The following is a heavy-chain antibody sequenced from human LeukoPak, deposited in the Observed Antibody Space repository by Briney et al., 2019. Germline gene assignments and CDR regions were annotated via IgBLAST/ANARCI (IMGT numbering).Heavy chain of an antibody. D-gene: IGHD6-19*01. CDR2: IYHSGST. V-gene: IGHV4-4*02. CDR1: GGSVTSTNW. J-gene: IGHJ6*02. Sequence: PSETLSLTCGVSGGSVTSTNWWSWVRQPPGKGLEWIGEIYHSGSTNYNPSLKSRVTISVDKSKNQFSLKLSSVTAADTAVYYCARGVQAGYGMDVWGQGTTVTVSS. CDR3: ARGVQAGYGMDV.